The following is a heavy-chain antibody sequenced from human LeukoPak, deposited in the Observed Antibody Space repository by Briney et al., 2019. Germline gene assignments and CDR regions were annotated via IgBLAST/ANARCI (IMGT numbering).Heavy chain of an antibody. J-gene: IGHJ5*02. Sequence: SETLSLTCSVSGGSISTYYWNWIRQPPGKGLEWIGHISYGNTDYNPSLKSRVTISVDTSKNQFSLKSTSVTAADTAVYYCARDKAHSYGRYFDPWGQGALVTVSS. CDR1: GGSISTYY. D-gene: IGHD5-18*01. CDR2: ISYGNT. V-gene: IGHV4-59*01. CDR3: ARDKAHSYGRYFDP.